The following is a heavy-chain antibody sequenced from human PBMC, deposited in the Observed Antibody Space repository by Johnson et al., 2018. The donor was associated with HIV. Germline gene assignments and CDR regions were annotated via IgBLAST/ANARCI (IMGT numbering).Heavy chain of an antibody. J-gene: IGHJ3*02. CDR1: AFTFDDYV. CDR2: ISWDGGTT. Sequence: VQLVESGGGVVQPGGSLRLSCAASAFTFDDYVMHWVRQGPGKGLEWGSLISWDGGTTYYADAVRGRFTISRANRQHSLYLQLNSLRAEDTALYYCAKGSPYTGSWLDALDIWGQGTMVTVSS. CDR3: AKGSPYTGSWLDALDI. V-gene: IGHV3-43D*03. D-gene: IGHD6-13*01.